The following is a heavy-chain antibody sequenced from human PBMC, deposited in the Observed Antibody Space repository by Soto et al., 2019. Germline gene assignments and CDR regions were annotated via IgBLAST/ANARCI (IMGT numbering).Heavy chain of an antibody. Sequence: GGSLRLSCAASGFRFSSFWMSWVRQAPGKGLEWVASIKEDGSEKYYVDSVKGRFTISRDNVKNSLHLQMNSLRAEDTAVYYCASDSDTYGHSYIDAWGQGTLVPVSS. CDR2: IKEDGSEK. CDR3: ASDSDTYGHSYIDA. J-gene: IGHJ4*02. D-gene: IGHD3-10*01. V-gene: IGHV3-7*01. CDR1: GFRFSSFW.